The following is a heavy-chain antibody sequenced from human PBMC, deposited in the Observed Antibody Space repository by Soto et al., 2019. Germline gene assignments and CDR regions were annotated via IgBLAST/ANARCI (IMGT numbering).Heavy chain of an antibody. CDR3: ARAKDYYGSGSYRGVNWFDP. CDR2: IYHSGST. D-gene: IGHD3-10*01. V-gene: IGHV4-30-2*01. Sequence: SETLSLTCAVAGGSLSSGVYSWSWIRQPPGKGLEWIGYIYHSGSTYYNPSLKSRVTISVDRSKNQFSLKLSSVTAADTAVYYCARAKDYYGSGSYRGVNWFDPWGQGTLVTVSS. CDR1: GGSLSSGVYS. J-gene: IGHJ5*02.